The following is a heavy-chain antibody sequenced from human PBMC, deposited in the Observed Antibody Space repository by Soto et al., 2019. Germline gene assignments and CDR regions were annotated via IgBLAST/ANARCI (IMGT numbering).Heavy chain of an antibody. CDR1: GGSFKSGSYS. J-gene: IGHJ4*02. D-gene: IGHD3-3*02. CDR2: VYHTGRT. Sequence: PSETLSLTCTVSGGSFKSGSYSWSWIRQPPGKGLEWIGYVYHTGRTSYNPSLKSRVSISMATSNNQLSLHLDSVTAADTAVYFCAKHFAHFDYWGQGTLVTVSS. CDR3: AKHFAHFDY. V-gene: IGHV4-61*01.